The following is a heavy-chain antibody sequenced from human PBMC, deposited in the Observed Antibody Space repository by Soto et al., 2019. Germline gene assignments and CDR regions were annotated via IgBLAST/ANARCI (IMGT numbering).Heavy chain of an antibody. J-gene: IGHJ4*02. Sequence: ASVKVSCKASGYTFSTYYMHWVRQAPGQGYEWMGIINPSGGSTTYAQKFQGRVTMTRDTSTTTVYMELSSLKSEDTAVYYCARYDYNGYYFDYGGQGTLVTVSS. CDR1: GYTFSTYY. CDR2: INPSGGST. CDR3: ARYDYNGYYFDY. D-gene: IGHD4-4*01. V-gene: IGHV1-46*01.